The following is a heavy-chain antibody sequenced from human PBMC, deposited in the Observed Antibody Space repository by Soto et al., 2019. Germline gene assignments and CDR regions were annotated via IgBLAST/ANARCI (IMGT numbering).Heavy chain of an antibody. CDR1: GDSISPYY. J-gene: IGHJ6*02. D-gene: IGHD5-18*01. CDR2: IYYSGSP. Sequence: SXTLSLTCTVSGDSISPYYCTWIEQPPGKGLEWIGYIYYSGSPSYNPSLKSRVTVSVDTSKNQFSLRLSSVTAAETAMYYCARGGNTALAYYFYGMDVWGQGTTVTVSS. CDR3: ARGGNTALAYYFYGMDV. V-gene: IGHV4-59*01.